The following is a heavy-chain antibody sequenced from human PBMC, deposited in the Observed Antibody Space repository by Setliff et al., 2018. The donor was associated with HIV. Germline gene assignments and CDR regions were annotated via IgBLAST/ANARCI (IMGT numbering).Heavy chain of an antibody. D-gene: IGHD1-20*01. CDR2: VTGAGSGI. CDR3: ARDLWGTYNGYLHY. V-gene: IGHV3-48*04. CDR1: GFTLSSYT. Sequence: GGSLRLSCAASGFTLSSYTMHWVRQAPGKGLEWVSYVTGAGSGIDYADSVKGRFTISRDNAKNSLFLQMNNLTVDDTGLYFCARDLWGTYNGYLHYWGRGTLVTVSS. J-gene: IGHJ4*02.